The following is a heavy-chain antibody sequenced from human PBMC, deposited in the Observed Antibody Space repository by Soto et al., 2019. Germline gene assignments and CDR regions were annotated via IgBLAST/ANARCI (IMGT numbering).Heavy chain of an antibody. CDR3: ARRDSSGYYNNGVRWFDP. V-gene: IGHV4-34*01. Sequence: PSETLSLTCAVYGGSFSGYDWTWIRQPPGTGLEWIGEINHSGSTYYNPSLKSRVTISVDTSKNQFSLKLSSVTAADTAVYYCARRDSSGYYNNGVRWFDPWGQGTLVTVSS. D-gene: IGHD3-22*01. CDR1: GGSFSGYD. J-gene: IGHJ5*02. CDR2: INHSGST.